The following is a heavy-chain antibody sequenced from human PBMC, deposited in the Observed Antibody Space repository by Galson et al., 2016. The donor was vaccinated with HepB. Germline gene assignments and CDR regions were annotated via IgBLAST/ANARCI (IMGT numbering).Heavy chain of an antibody. Sequence: SLRLSCAAPGFILRDYYMDWVRQAPGKGLEWVGRTRNRARSYTTDYVASVKGRFTISRDNSKSSVYLHMNGLKPEDTAIYYCTRTGLGDFDYWGRGTLVTVSS. V-gene: IGHV3-72*01. CDR1: GFILRDYY. CDR3: TRTGLGDFDY. J-gene: IGHJ4*02. CDR2: TRNRARSYTT.